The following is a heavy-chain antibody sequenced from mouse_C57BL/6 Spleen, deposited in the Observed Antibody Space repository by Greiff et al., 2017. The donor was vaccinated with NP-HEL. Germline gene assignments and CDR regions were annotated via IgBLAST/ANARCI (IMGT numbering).Heavy chain of an antibody. V-gene: IGHV5-6*01. J-gene: IGHJ2*01. CDR1: GFTFSSYG. CDR3: ARPGGTPDFDY. D-gene: IGHD1-1*02. CDR2: ISTGGSYT. Sequence: EVQRVESGGDLVKPGGSLKLSCAASGFTFSSYGMSWVRQTPDKRLEWVATISTGGSYTYYPDSVKGRSTISRDNAQNTLYLQMSSLKSADTAVDDWARPGGTPDFDYWGQGTTLTVSS.